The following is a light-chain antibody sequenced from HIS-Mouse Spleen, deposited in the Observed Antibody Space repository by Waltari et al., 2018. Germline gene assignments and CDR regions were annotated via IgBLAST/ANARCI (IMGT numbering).Light chain of an antibody. CDR3: CSYAGSYTWV. CDR2: DVR. V-gene: IGLV2-11*01. Sequence: QSALTQPRSVSGSPGQSVTISCTGTSSDVGGYNYVSWYEQHPGKAPKLMFYDVRKRPSGFPDRICVSTTGNTAALTISGLQAEDEADYYCCSYAGSYTWVFGGGTKLTVL. J-gene: IGLJ3*02. CDR1: SSDVGGYNY.